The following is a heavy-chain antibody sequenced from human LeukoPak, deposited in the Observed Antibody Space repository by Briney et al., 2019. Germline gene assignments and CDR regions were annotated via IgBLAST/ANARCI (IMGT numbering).Heavy chain of an antibody. CDR2: IKEDGSDK. D-gene: IGHD4-17*01. Sequence: GGSLRLSCIASGFTFARYWISWVRQAPGKGLEWVASIKEDGSDKYYVDSVKGRFTVSRDNAKNSLDVQMNSLRGDDTAVYYCARLKDAVTIFDCWGQGILVTVSS. CDR3: ARLKDAVTIFDC. J-gene: IGHJ5*01. V-gene: IGHV3-7*01. CDR1: GFTFARYW.